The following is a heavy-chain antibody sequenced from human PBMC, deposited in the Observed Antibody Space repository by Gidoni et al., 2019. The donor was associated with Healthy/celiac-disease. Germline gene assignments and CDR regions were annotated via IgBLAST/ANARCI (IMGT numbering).Heavy chain of an antibody. J-gene: IGHJ5*02. CDR1: GFTFSSYA. V-gene: IGHV3-30-3*01. D-gene: IGHD7-27*01. CDR2: ISYDGSNK. CDR3: AGLTGDPNWFDP. Sequence: QVQLVESGGGVVQPGRSLRLSCSASGFTFSSYAMHWVRQAPGKGLEWVAVISYDGSNKYYADSVKGRFTISRDNSKNTLYLQMNSLRAEDTAVYYCAGLTGDPNWFDPWGQGTLVTVSS.